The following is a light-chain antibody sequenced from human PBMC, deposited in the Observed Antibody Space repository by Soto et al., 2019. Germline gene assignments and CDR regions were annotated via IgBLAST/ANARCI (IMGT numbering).Light chain of an antibody. V-gene: IGKV3-11*01. J-gene: IGKJ1*01. CDR1: QSVSSY. CDR3: QQYGSSPPT. Sequence: EIVLTQSASTLSLSPGERATLSCGASQSVSSYLAWYQQKPGQAPRLLIYDASNRATGIPARFSGSGYGTDFTLTISSLEPEDFAVYYCQQYGSSPPTFGQGTKVDIK. CDR2: DAS.